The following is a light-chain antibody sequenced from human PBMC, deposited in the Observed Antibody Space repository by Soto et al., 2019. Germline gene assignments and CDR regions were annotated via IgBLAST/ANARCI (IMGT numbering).Light chain of an antibody. CDR1: QTISSY. CDR2: AAS. Sequence: DIQMTQSPSSLSASVGDRVTINCRASQTISSYLNWYQQKPGKVPELLIYAASNLKSGVPSRFSASGSGTGFTLSISSLQPEDFATYYCQQTYTIPTTFGQGRRLEIK. CDR3: QQTYTIPTT. V-gene: IGKV1-39*01. J-gene: IGKJ5*01.